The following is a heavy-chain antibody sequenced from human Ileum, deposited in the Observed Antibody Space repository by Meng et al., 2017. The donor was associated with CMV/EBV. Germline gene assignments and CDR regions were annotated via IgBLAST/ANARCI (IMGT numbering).Heavy chain of an antibody. D-gene: IGHD1-26*01. CDR1: GFTFCSYW. CDR3: ARGYSGTYRADY. J-gene: IGHJ4*02. V-gene: IGHV3-74*01. CDR2: INSDGTSA. Sequence: CAASGFTFCSYWLHWVRQVPGKGLVWVSRINSDGTSASYADSVQGRFTISRDNAKSTLYLQMNSLRAEDTAVYYCARGYSGTYRADYWGQGTLVTVSS.